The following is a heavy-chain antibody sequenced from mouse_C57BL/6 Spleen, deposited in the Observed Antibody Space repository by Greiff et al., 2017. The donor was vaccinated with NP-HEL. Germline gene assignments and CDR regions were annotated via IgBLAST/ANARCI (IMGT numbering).Heavy chain of an antibody. Sequence: VKLMESGPELVKPGASVKISCKASGYAFSSSWMNWVKQRPGKGLEWIGRIYPGDGDTNYNGKFKGKATLTADKSSSTAYMQLSSLTSEDSAVYFCARGLIYYYGSSYGAMDYWGQGTSVTVSS. CDR3: ARGLIYYYGSSYGAMDY. CDR1: GYAFSSSW. V-gene: IGHV1-82*01. D-gene: IGHD1-1*01. CDR2: IYPGDGDT. J-gene: IGHJ4*01.